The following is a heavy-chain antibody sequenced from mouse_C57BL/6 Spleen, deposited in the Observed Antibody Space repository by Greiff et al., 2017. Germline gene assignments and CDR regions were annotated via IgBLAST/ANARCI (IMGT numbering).Heavy chain of an antibody. V-gene: IGHV1-26*01. CDR3: ARFRAYDYVPWFAY. Sequence: VQLQQSGPELVKPGASVKISCKASGYTFTDYYMNWVKQSHGKSLEWIGDINPNNGGTSYNQKFKGKATLTVDKSSSTAYMELRSLTSEDSAVYYCARFRAYDYVPWFAYWGQGTLVTVSA. D-gene: IGHD2-4*01. J-gene: IGHJ3*01. CDR2: INPNNGGT. CDR1: GYTFTDYY.